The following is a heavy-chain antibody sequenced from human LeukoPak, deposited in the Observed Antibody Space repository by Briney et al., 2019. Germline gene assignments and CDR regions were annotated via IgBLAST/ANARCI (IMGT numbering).Heavy chain of an antibody. CDR2: INPNSGGT. CDR3: ARDWSDDSSGYYYGYYYYGMDV. V-gene: IGHV1-2*02. Sequence: ASVTVSCKASGYTFTGYYIHWVRQAPGQGLEWMGWINPNSGGTNYAQKFQGRVTMTRDTSISTAYMELSRLRSDDTAVYYCARDWSDDSSGYYYGYYYYGMDVWGQGTTVTVSS. J-gene: IGHJ6*02. D-gene: IGHD3-22*01. CDR1: GYTFTGYY.